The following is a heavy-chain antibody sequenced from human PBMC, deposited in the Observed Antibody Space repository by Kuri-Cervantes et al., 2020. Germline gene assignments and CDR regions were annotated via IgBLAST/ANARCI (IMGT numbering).Heavy chain of an antibody. CDR3: ARGLDYDIFHYFDY. V-gene: IGHV4-39*07. D-gene: IGHD3-9*01. CDR1: GGSISSSSYY. CDR2: IYYSGST. J-gene: IGHJ4*02. Sequence: SETLSLTCTVSGGSISSSSYYWGWIRQPPGKGLEWIGSIYYSGSTYYNPSLKSRVTISVDTSKNQFSLKLSSVTAADTAVYYCARGLDYDIFHYFDYWGQGTQVTVSS.